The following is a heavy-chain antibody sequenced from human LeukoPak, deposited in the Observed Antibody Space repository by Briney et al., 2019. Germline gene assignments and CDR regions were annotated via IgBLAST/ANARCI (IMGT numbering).Heavy chain of an antibody. CDR2: MNPNSGNT. D-gene: IGHD5-18*01. V-gene: IGHV1-8*02. Sequence: ASVKVSCKASGYTFTTYGITWVRQATGQGLEWMGWMNPNSGNTGYAQKFQGRVTMTRNTSISTAYMELSSLRSEDTAVYYCARSGYSYGYYYYGMDVWGQGTTVTVSS. CDR3: ARSGYSYGYYYYGMDV. J-gene: IGHJ6*02. CDR1: GYTFTTYG.